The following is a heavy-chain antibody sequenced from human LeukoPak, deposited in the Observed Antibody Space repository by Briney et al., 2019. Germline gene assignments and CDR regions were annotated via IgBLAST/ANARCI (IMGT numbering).Heavy chain of an antibody. J-gene: IGHJ6*02. D-gene: IGHD4-17*01. Sequence: ASVKVSCKASGYTFTGYYMHWVRQAPGQGLEWMGWMNPNSGNTGYAQKFQGRVTMTRNTSISTAYMELSSLRSEDTAVYYCARAGTVTTGYGMDVWGQGTTVTVSS. CDR1: GYTFTGYY. CDR2: MNPNSGNT. CDR3: ARAGTVTTGYGMDV. V-gene: IGHV1-8*02.